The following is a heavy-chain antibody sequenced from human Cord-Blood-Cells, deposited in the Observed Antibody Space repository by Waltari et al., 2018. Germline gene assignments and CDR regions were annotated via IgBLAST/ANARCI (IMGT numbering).Heavy chain of an antibody. V-gene: IGHV4-34*01. CDR1: GGSFSGYY. CDR2: INHSGST. CDR3: ARYYGVTGTDYWYFDL. D-gene: IGHD1-7*01. J-gene: IGHJ2*01. Sequence: QVQLQQWGAGLLKPSETLSLTCAVYGGSFSGYYWSWIRQPPGKGLEWIGEINHSGSTNYNPSLKSRVTISVDTSKNQFSLKLSSVTAADTAVYYCARYYGVTGTDYWYFDLWGRGTLVTVSS.